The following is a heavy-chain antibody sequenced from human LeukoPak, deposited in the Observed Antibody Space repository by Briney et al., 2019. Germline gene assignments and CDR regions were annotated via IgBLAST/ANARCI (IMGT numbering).Heavy chain of an antibody. J-gene: IGHJ6*02. CDR3: ARGTGRGGPFGGVNNCMDV. V-gene: IGHV3-48*03. CDR2: ISSSGSTI. CDR1: GFTFSSYE. D-gene: IGHD3-16*01. Sequence: GGSLRLSRAASGFTFSSYEMNWVRQAPGQGLEWVSYISSSGSTIYYADSANGRFTISRDNAKNPLYLQMNSLRGEDTAVYYCARGTGRGGPFGGVNNCMDVWGQGTTVTVSS.